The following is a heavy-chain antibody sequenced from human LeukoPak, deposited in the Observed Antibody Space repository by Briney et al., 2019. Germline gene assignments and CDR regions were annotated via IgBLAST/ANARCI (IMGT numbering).Heavy chain of an antibody. CDR2: IIPILGIA. D-gene: IGHD4-17*01. Sequence: SVKVSCKASGGTFSSYAISRVRQAPGQGLEWMGRIIPILGIANYAQKFQGRVTITADKSTSTAYMELSSLRSEDTAVYYCASPLLDGDQIVDYWGQGTLVTVSS. V-gene: IGHV1-69*04. J-gene: IGHJ4*02. CDR3: ASPLLDGDQIVDY. CDR1: GGTFSSYA.